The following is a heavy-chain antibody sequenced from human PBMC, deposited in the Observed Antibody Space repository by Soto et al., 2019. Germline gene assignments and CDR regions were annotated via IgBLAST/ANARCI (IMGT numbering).Heavy chain of an antibody. Sequence: GGSLRLSCAASGFTFSSYDMSWVRQAPGKGLEWVSAITDHDAGTYYTDSVKGRSTNTSDSSTNTLYLQLNTLRAEDTSVYYCGKALYSGGTNVFDPWGQGTLVTVSS. CDR3: GKALYSGGTNVFDP. CDR2: ITDHDAGT. V-gene: IGHV3-23*01. CDR1: GFTFSSYD. J-gene: IGHJ5*02. D-gene: IGHD1-26*01.